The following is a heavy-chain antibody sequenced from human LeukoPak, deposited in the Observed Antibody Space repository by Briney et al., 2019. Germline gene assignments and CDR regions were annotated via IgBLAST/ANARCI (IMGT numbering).Heavy chain of an antibody. CDR2: IKSKTDGGTT. J-gene: IGHJ3*02. Sequence: GGSLRLSCVASGFTFSNAWMSWVRQAPGKGLEWVGRIKSKTDGGTTDYAAPVKGRFTISTDDSKNTLYLQMNSLKTEDTAVYYCTTDSLCSRTSRYDAFDIWGQGTMVTVSS. V-gene: IGHV3-15*01. CDR1: GFTFSNAW. CDR3: TTDSLCSRTSRYDAFDI. D-gene: IGHD2-2*01.